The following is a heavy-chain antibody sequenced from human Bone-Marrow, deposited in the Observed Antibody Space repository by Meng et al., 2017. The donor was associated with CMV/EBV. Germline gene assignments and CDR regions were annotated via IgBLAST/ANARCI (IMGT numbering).Heavy chain of an antibody. CDR3: AGEKYYGMDV. Sequence: GESLKISCAASGLTFSDYAMNWVRQPPGKGLEWLSYISGASGTIYYADSVKGRITISRDNGKKSVYLQMNSLRVDDTAVYYCAGEKYYGMDVWGKGTTVTGSS. CDR1: GLTFSDYA. J-gene: IGHJ6*04. CDR2: ISGASGTI. V-gene: IGHV3-48*04. D-gene: IGHD3-10*01.